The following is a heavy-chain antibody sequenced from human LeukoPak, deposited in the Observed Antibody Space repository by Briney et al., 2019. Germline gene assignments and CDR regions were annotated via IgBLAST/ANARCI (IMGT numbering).Heavy chain of an antibody. V-gene: IGHV1-18*01. J-gene: IGHJ4*02. D-gene: IGHD3-22*01. CDR1: GYTFTSYG. CDR2: ISAYNGNT. Sequence: ASVKVSCKASGYTFTSYGISWVRQAPGQGLEWMGWISAYNGNTNYAQKLQGRVTMTTDTSTSTAYMELRSLRSDDTAVYYCARDRGGDYYDSSGYRDWGQGTLVTVPS. CDR3: ARDRGGDYYDSSGYRD.